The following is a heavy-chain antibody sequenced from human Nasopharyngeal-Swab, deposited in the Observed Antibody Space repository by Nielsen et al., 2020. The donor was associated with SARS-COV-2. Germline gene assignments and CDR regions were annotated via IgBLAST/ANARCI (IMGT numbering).Heavy chain of an antibody. V-gene: IGHV1-18*04. D-gene: IGHD2-21*02. Sequence: ASVKVSCKASGYTFTSYGISWVRQAPGQGLEWMGWISAYNGNTNYAQKLQGRVTITRDTSATTAYMELSSLRSEDTAVYYCASGGSYCGGDCYHGGGDYYDYWGQGTLVTVSS. CDR1: GYTFTSYG. CDR3: ASGGSYCGGDCYHGGGDYYDY. CDR2: ISAYNGNT. J-gene: IGHJ4*02.